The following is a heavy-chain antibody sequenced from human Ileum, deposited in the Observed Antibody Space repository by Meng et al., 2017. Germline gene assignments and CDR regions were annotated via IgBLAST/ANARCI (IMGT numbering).Heavy chain of an antibody. CDR1: GTW. J-gene: IGHJ4*02. V-gene: IGHV4-4*02. D-gene: IGHD3-22*01. CDR2: IFQSGRT. Sequence: QVQLQESGPRLGKPSGTLSLTCAVSGTWWSWVRQPPGKGLEWIGEIFQSGRTNYNPSLKSRVTISIDKSKSQISLQLSAVTAADTAVYSCATSNDRDVYYLGYWGQGTLVTSPQ. CDR3: ATSNDRDVYYLGY.